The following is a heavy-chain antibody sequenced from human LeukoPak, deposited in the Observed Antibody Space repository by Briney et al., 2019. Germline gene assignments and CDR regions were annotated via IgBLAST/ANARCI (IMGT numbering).Heavy chain of an antibody. CDR3: ATAGPASYYGSGKHFDP. Sequence: ASVKVSCKVSGYTLTELSMHWVRQAPGKGLEWMGGFDPEDGETIYAQKFQGRVTMTEDTSTDTAYMELSSLRSEDTAVYYCATAGPASYYGSGKHFDPWGQGTLVTVSS. CDR1: GYTLTELS. D-gene: IGHD3-10*01. CDR2: FDPEDGET. V-gene: IGHV1-24*01. J-gene: IGHJ5*02.